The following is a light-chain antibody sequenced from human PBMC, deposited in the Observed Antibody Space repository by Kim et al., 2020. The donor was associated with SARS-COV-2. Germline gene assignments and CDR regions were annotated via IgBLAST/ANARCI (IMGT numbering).Light chain of an antibody. CDR1: NIGSKS. Sequence: PGKTASITCGGNNIGSKSVHWYQQKPGQAPVLVIYYDSDRPSGIPERFSGSNSGNTATLTISRVEAGDEADYYCQVWDSSSDHLVVFGGGTQLTVL. CDR2: YDS. V-gene: IGLV3-21*04. J-gene: IGLJ2*01. CDR3: QVWDSSSDHLVV.